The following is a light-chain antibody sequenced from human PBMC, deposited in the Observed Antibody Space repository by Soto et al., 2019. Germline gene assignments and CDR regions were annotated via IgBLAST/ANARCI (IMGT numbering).Light chain of an antibody. J-gene: IGLJ2*01. V-gene: IGLV3-1*01. Sequence: SYELTQPPSVSVSPGQTASITCSGDKLGDKYACWYQQKPGQSPVLVIYVDNKRPSVIPERFSGSKSGNTATLTISGTQAMDEADYYCQAWDSSTVIFGGGTKVTVL. CDR1: KLGDKY. CDR3: QAWDSSTVI. CDR2: VDN.